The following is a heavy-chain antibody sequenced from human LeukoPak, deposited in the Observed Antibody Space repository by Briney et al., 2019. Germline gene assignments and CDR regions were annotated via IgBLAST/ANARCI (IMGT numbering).Heavy chain of an antibody. CDR2: ISSSSSYI. Sequence: PGGSLRLSCAASGFTFSSYSMNWVRQAPGKGLECVSSISSSSSYIYYADSVKGRFTISRDNAKNSLYLQMNSLRAEDTAVYYCARDPLNTGYYYYMDVWGKGTTVTVSS. CDR1: GFTFSSYS. J-gene: IGHJ6*03. V-gene: IGHV3-21*03. CDR3: ARDPLNTGYYYYMDV. D-gene: IGHD2-8*02.